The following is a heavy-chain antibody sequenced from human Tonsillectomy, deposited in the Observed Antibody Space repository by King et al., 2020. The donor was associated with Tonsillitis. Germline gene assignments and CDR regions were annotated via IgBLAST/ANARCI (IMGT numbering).Heavy chain of an antibody. J-gene: IGHJ4*02. CDR2: LYHSGSP. CDR3: ARATTSYDGSTGYPLIDY. Sequence: QVQLQESGPGLVKPSETLSLTCTGSGGSISTYYWTWIRQPPGEGLEWIAYLYHSGSPNSNPSLKSRVTISLGKAKNHLPLMLSSVTAADTAVYYCARATTSYDGSTGYPLIDYWGRGTLVTVSS. V-gene: IGHV4-59*01. D-gene: IGHD3-22*01. CDR1: GGSISTYY.